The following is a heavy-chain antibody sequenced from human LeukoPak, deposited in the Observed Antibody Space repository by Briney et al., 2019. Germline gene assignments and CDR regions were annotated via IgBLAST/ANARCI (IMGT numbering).Heavy chain of an antibody. D-gene: IGHD5-18*01. CDR3: AKPKYSYGNIDY. J-gene: IGHJ4*02. CDR2: ISGSGSST. Sequence: PGGSLRLSCAASGFTFSTYAMSWVRQAPGKGLEWVSSISGSGSSTYYADSVKDRFTISRDSSKNTIYLQMNSLRAEDTAVYYCAKPKYSYGNIDYWGQGTLVTVSS. CDR1: GFTFSTYA. V-gene: IGHV3-23*01.